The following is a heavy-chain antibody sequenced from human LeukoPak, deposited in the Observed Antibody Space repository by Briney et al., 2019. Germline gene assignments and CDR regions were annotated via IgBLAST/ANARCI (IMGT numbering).Heavy chain of an antibody. D-gene: IGHD5-12*01. CDR3: ARVRDRGSGYVYFDY. Sequence: GGSLRLSCAASGFTFSDYWMSWVRQAPGKGLEWLANMKQDGSEEYYVDSVKGRFTISRDNAKNSLHLQMNSLRAEDTAVYYCARVRDRGSGYVYFDYWGQGTLVTVSS. CDR2: MKQDGSEE. V-gene: IGHV3-7*01. CDR1: GFTFSDYW. J-gene: IGHJ4*02.